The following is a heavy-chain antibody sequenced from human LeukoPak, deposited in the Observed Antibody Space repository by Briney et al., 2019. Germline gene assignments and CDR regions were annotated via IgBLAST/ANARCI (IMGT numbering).Heavy chain of an antibody. V-gene: IGHV1-46*01. CDR2: INPSGGST. Sequence: ASVKVSCKASGYTFTSYYMHWVRQAPGQGLEWMGIINPSGGSTSYAQKFQGRVTMTRDTSTSTVYMELSSLRSEDTAVYYCASESRYCSGGSCQGTAFDIWGQGTMVTVSS. D-gene: IGHD2-15*01. CDR3: ASESRYCSGGSCQGTAFDI. J-gene: IGHJ3*02. CDR1: GYTFTSYY.